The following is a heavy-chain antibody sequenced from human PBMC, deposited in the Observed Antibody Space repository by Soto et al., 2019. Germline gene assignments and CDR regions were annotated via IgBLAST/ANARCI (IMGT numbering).Heavy chain of an antibody. CDR1: GGSISSGGYY. J-gene: IGHJ4*02. D-gene: IGHD6-6*01. Sequence: SETLSLTCTVSGGSISSGGYYWSWIRQHPGKGLEWIGYIYYSGSTYYNPSLKSRVTISVDTPKNQFSLKLSSVTAADTAVYYCARSLQLRFDYWGQGTLVTVSS. CDR3: ARSLQLRFDY. V-gene: IGHV4-31*03. CDR2: IYYSGST.